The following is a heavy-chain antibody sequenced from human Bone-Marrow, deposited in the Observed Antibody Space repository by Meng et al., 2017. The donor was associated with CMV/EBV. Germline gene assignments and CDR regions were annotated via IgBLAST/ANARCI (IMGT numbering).Heavy chain of an antibody. Sequence: ASVKVSCKASGYTFINYGISWVRQAPGQGLEWMGWISAYKDNTNYAQKFQDRVTMTTDTSTSTAYLELRSLRSDDTAVYYCAREGARFKNWFDPWGQGTLVTVSS. CDR2: ISAYKDNT. V-gene: IGHV1-18*01. J-gene: IGHJ5*02. D-gene: IGHD3-3*01. CDR3: AREGARFKNWFDP. CDR1: GYTFINYG.